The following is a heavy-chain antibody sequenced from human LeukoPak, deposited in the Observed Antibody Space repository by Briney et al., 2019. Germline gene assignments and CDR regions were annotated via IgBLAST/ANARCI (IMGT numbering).Heavy chain of an antibody. CDR2: ISGSGIK. CDR3: ARDGSGWSRDV. CDR1: RFAFSSYG. J-gene: IGHJ6*02. Sequence: GGSLRLSCAASRFAFSSYGMNWVRQAPGKGLEWVSYISGSGIKHYADSVKGRFTISRDNAKNSLYLQMNSLTAEDTALYYCARDGSGWSRDVWGQGTTVTVSS. D-gene: IGHD6-19*01. V-gene: IGHV3-48*03.